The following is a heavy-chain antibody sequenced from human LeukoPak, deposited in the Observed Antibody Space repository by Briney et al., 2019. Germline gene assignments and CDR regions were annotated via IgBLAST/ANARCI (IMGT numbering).Heavy chain of an antibody. J-gene: IGHJ4*02. CDR2: IYSGGST. Sequence: GGSLRLSCAASGFTVSSNYVSWVRQAPGKGLEWVSVIYSGGSTYYADSVKGRFTISRDNSKNTLYLQMNSLRAEDTAVYYCARVGGDYLSFDYWGQGTLVTVSS. D-gene: IGHD4-17*01. V-gene: IGHV3-53*01. CDR3: ARVGGDYLSFDY. CDR1: GFTVSSNY.